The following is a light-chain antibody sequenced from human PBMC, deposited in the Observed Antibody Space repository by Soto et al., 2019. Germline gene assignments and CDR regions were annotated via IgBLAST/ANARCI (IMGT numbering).Light chain of an antibody. CDR1: QSISSW. V-gene: IGKV1-5*03. CDR3: QQYNSYST. Sequence: DIQMTQSPSTLSASVGDRVNITCRASQSISSWLAWYQQKPGKAPKLLIYKASSLESGLPSRFSGSGSGTEFTLTISSLQPDDFATYYCQQYNSYSTFGQGTKVEIK. J-gene: IGKJ1*01. CDR2: KAS.